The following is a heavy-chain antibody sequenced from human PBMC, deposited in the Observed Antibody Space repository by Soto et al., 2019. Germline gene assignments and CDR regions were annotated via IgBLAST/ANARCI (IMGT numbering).Heavy chain of an antibody. V-gene: IGHV3-30-3*01. J-gene: IGHJ4*02. D-gene: IGHD2-15*01. Sequence: QVQLVESGGGVVQPGRSLRLSCAASGFTFSSFAMHWVRQAPGKGLEWLAVISSDVVNYYYAESVKGRFTISRDNSKNTLHLHMNSLRNEDTAVYYCAGGGAWTPEGLGYWGQGTLVTVSS. CDR1: GFTFSSFA. CDR3: AGGGAWTPEGLGY. CDR2: ISSDVVNY.